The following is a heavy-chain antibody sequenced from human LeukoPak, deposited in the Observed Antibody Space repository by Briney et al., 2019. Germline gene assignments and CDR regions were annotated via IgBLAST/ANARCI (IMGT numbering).Heavy chain of an antibody. CDR1: GGTFSSYA. V-gene: IGHV1-69*05. Sequence: ASVKVSCKASGGTFSSYAISWGRQAPGQGLEWMGGIIPIFGTANYAQKFKGRVTITTDESTSTAYMELSSLRSEDTAVYYCARWIAAAGYNWFDPWGQGTLVTVSS. D-gene: IGHD6-13*01. CDR3: ARWIAAAGYNWFDP. J-gene: IGHJ5*02. CDR2: IIPIFGTA.